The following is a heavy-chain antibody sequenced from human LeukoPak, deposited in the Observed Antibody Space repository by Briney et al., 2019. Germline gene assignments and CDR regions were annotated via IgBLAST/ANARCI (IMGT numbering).Heavy chain of an antibody. V-gene: IGHV4-39*01. D-gene: IGHD3-10*01. CDR2: IYYSGST. J-gene: IGHJ4*02. Sequence: KASETLSLTCTVSGGSISSSSYYWGWIRQPPGKGLEWIGSIYYSGSTYYNPSRKSRVTISVDTSKNQFSLKLSSVTAADTAVYYCARGPLLWFGELLSAFDYWGQGTLVTVSS. CDR1: GGSISSSSYY. CDR3: ARGPLLWFGELLSAFDY.